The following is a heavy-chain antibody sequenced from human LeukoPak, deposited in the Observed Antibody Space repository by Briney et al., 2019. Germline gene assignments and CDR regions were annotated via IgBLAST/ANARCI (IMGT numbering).Heavy chain of an antibody. J-gene: IGHJ3*02. CDR2: IKQDGSET. D-gene: IGHD6-19*01. Sequence: PGGSLRLSCAASGFTFSNYWMSWVRQAPGKGLEWVANIKQDGSETYYVDSVKGRFTISRDNAKNSLYLQMNSLRAEDTAVYYCARKTVAGIGFDIWGQGTTVTVSS. CDR3: ARKTVAGIGFDI. CDR1: GFTFSNYW. V-gene: IGHV3-7*04.